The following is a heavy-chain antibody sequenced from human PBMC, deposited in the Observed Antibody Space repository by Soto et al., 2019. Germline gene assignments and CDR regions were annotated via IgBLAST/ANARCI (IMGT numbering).Heavy chain of an antibody. CDR1: GDSISDTRFY. Sequence: SSETLSLTGSILGDSISDTRFYWGWVRQSPEKGLEWIGIISHDGHAYYNPSLKSRVPLFAASSQNQFSLAVKSVTTAPTALFFCARQVYGEYLGGNWFDPWGQGAMVTVSS. V-gene: IGHV4-39*01. D-gene: IGHD4-17*01. J-gene: IGHJ5*02. CDR2: ISHDGHA. CDR3: ARQVYGEYLGGNWFDP.